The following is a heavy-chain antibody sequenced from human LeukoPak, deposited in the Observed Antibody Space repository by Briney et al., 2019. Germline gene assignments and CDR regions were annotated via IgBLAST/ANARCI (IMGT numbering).Heavy chain of an antibody. J-gene: IGHJ4*02. CDR1: GFTFKSYA. V-gene: IGHV3-23*01. Sequence: GGSLRLSCAASGFTFKSYAMSWVRQAPGMGWGGGFTISGGGNNKYCAGSVKGRFNISRDNSKNTLYLQMNSLCVEDTAIYSCAKAYYYDSSGSHFDYWGQGALVTVFS. CDR2: ISGGGNNK. CDR3: AKAYYYDSSGSHFDY. D-gene: IGHD3-22*01.